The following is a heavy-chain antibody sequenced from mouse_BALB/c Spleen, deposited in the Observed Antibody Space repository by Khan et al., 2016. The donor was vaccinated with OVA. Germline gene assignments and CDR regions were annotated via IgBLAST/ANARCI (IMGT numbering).Heavy chain of an antibody. CDR1: GLSLTNYG. CDR3: ASPLYYYGYAMDY. D-gene: IGHD1-1*01. J-gene: IGHJ4*01. V-gene: IGHV2-2*02. CDR2: IWSGGTT. Sequence: QVQLKESGPGLVQPSQSLSITCTVSGLSLTNYGIHWVRQSPGRGLEWLGVIWSGGTTDYNAPFVSRLSIIKDNSKSQVFFKMNSLQANDTAIYXSASPLYYYGYAMDYWGQGTSVTVSS.